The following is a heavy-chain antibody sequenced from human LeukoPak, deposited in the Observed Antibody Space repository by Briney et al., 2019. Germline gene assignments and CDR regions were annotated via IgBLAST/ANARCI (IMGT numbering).Heavy chain of an antibody. D-gene: IGHD5-18*01. CDR1: GFTFSSYW. CDR2: IKSDGSTT. CDR3: ARVVDTHFDY. V-gene: IGHV3-74*01. Sequence: GGSLRLSCAAPGFTFSSYWMHWVRQAPGKGLVWVSRIKSDGSTTTYADSVKGRFTISRDNAKNTLYLQMNSLRAEDTAVYYCARVVDTHFDYWGQGTLVTVSS. J-gene: IGHJ4*02.